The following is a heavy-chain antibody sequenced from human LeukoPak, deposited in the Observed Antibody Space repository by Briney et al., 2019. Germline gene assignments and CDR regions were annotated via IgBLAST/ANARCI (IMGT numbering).Heavy chain of an antibody. V-gene: IGHV4-59*01. CDR2: IYYSGST. D-gene: IGHD1-26*01. CDR3: ARETLVGATI. J-gene: IGHJ4*02. Sequence: SETLSLTCTVSGGSISSYYWSWIRQPPAKGLERIGYIYYSGSTNSNPSLKSRITISVDTSKNQFSLKLSPVSAPDTAVDYCARETLVGATIWGQGTLVTVSS. CDR1: GGSISSYY.